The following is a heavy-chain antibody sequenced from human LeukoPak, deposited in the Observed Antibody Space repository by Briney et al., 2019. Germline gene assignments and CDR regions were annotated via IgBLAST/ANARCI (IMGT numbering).Heavy chain of an antibody. V-gene: IGHV1-18*01. J-gene: IGHJ4*02. CDR1: GYTFTSYG. D-gene: IGHD2-2*01. CDR3: ARDQHEIVVVPAAVDFDY. Sequence: ASVKVSCKASGYTFTSYGISWVRQAPGQGHEWMGWISAYNGNTNYAQKLQGRVTMTTDTSTSTAYMELRSLRSDDTAVYYCARDQHEIVVVPAAVDFDYWGQGTLVTVSS. CDR2: ISAYNGNT.